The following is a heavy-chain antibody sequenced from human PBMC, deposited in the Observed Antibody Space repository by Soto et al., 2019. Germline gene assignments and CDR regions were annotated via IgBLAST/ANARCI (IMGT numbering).Heavy chain of an antibody. CDR1: GYTFTSYG. CDR3: ARDSATMVRGVNGMDV. D-gene: IGHD3-10*01. CDR2: ISAYNGNT. V-gene: IGHV1-18*01. J-gene: IGHJ6*02. Sequence: ASVKVSFKASGYTFTSYGISWVRQAPGQGLEWMGWISAYNGNTNYAQKLQGRVTMTTDTSTSTAYMELRSLRSDDTAVYYCARDSATMVRGVNGMDVWGQGTTVTVSS.